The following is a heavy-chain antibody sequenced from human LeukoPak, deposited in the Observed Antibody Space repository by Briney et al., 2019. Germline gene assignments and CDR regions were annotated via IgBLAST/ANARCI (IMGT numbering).Heavy chain of an antibody. J-gene: IGHJ4*02. CDR2: ISAYNGNT. Sequence: ASVKVSFKASGYTVTSYGISWVRQAPGQGLEWMGWISAYNGNTNYAQKLQGRVTMTTDTSTSTAYMELRSLRSDDTAVYYCARDPKILTGQHPLDYWGQGTLVTVSS. D-gene: IGHD3-9*01. V-gene: IGHV1-18*01. CDR3: ARDPKILTGQHPLDY. CDR1: GYTVTSYG.